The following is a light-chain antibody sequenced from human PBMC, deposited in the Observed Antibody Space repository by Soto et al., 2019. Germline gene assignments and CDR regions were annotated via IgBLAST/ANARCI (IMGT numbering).Light chain of an antibody. V-gene: IGKV3-11*01. CDR1: QSIGNS. CDR3: RQRYNWPLT. J-gene: IGKJ4*01. Sequence: TVLTQSPATLSLSPGERATLSCKASQSIGNSLGWFQQKPGQAPRLLIDDAFNRATGIPARFTGSGSGSDFTLTISSLEPEDFGVYYCRQRYNWPLTFGGGTKVELK. CDR2: DAF.